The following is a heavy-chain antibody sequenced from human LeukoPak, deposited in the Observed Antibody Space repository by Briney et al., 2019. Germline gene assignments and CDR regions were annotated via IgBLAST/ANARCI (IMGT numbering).Heavy chain of an antibody. CDR3: AKDLDIVVVVAAGGYFDY. Sequence: PGGSLRLSCAASGFTFSSYAMSWVRQAPGKGLGWVSAISGSGGSTYYADSVKGRFTNSRDNSKNTLYLQMNSLRAEDTAVYYCAKDLDIVVVVAAGGYFDYWGQGTLVTVSS. D-gene: IGHD2-15*01. CDR1: GFTFSSYA. CDR2: ISGSGGST. V-gene: IGHV3-23*01. J-gene: IGHJ4*02.